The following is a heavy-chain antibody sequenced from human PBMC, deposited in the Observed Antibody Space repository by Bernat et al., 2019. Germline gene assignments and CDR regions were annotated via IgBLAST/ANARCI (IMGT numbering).Heavy chain of an antibody. D-gene: IGHD2-21*01. V-gene: IGHV3-30*19. CDR1: GFTFKNYG. J-gene: IGHJ3*02. CDR2: IWYDGSKK. CDR3: AREIVGAFDI. Sequence: QVQLVESGGGVVQSGRSLRLSCAGSGFTFKNYGMHWVRQAPGKGLEWVAVIWYDGSKKYYADSVKGRFTISRDNSKNTLYLQMNSLRAEDTAVYYCAREIVGAFDIWGQGTMVTVSS.